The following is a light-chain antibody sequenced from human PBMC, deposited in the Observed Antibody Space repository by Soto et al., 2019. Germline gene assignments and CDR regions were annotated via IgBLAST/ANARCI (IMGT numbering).Light chain of an antibody. CDR2: GAS. V-gene: IGKV3-15*01. J-gene: IGKJ1*01. CDR3: QQYKDWPTT. Sequence: EIVLTQSPGSLSLSPGERATLSCRASQSVSTNLAWYQQKLGQAPRVLIYGASTRATGIPARFSGSGAGTDFTLTITSLQSEDFGVYFCQQYKDWPTTFGQGTKVDIK. CDR1: QSVSTN.